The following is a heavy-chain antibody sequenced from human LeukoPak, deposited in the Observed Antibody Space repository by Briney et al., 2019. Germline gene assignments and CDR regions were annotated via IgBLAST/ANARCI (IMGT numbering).Heavy chain of an antibody. CDR1: GFTFSSYE. V-gene: IGHV3-48*03. Sequence: GGSLRLSCAASGFTFSSYEMNWVRQAPGKGLEWVSYISSSGSTIYYADSVKGRFTISRDNSKNTLYLQMNSLRAEDTAVYYCAKSGYSYGYSDYWGQGTLVTVSS. CDR3: AKSGYSYGYSDY. J-gene: IGHJ4*02. D-gene: IGHD5-18*01. CDR2: ISSSGSTI.